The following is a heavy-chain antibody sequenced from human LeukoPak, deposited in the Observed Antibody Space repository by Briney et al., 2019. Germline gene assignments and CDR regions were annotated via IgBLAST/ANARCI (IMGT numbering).Heavy chain of an antibody. V-gene: IGHV1-2*02. Sequence: ASVKVSCKASGYTFTGYYMHWVRQAPGQGLEWMGWINPNGGGTNYAQKLQGRVTMTRDTSISTAYMELSRLRSDDTAVYYCARDPEILDCSGGSCYSWDWFDPWGQGTLVTVSS. J-gene: IGHJ5*02. CDR2: INPNGGGT. CDR3: ARDPEILDCSGGSCYSWDWFDP. D-gene: IGHD2-15*01. CDR1: GYTFTGYY.